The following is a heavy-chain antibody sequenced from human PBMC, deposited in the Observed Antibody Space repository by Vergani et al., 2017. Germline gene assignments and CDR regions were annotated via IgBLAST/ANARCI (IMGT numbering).Heavy chain of an antibody. CDR2: INTNTGNP. CDR1: GYTFTSYA. CDR3: ARDHYYGSQRPGDY. D-gene: IGHD3-10*01. V-gene: IGHV7-4-1*02. J-gene: IGHJ4*02. Sequence: QVQVVQSGAEVKKSGASVKVSCKTSGYTFTSYAINWVRQAPGQGLQWMGCINTNTGNPTYAQGFTGRFVFSLDTSVSTAYLQISSLKAEDTAVYYCARDHYYGSQRPGDYWGQGTLVTVSS.